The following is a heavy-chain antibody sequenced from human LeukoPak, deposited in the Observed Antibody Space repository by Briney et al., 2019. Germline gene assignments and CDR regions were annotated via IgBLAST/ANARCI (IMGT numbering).Heavy chain of an antibody. Sequence: PGGSLRLSCAASGFTFSSYTMNWIRQAPGKGLEWVSSISGSSSFTYYAESVKGRFTISRDNAKNSLYLQMNSLRAEDTALYYCARDSEAYYDILTGYYGGYWFDPWGQGTLVTVSS. CDR1: GFTFSSYT. J-gene: IGHJ5*02. V-gene: IGHV3-21*01. D-gene: IGHD3-9*01. CDR2: ISGSSSFT. CDR3: ARDSEAYYDILTGYYGGYWFDP.